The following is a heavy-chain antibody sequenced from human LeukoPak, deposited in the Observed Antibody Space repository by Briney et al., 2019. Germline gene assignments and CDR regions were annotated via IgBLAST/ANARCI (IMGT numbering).Heavy chain of an antibody. D-gene: IGHD3-10*01. J-gene: IGHJ5*02. Sequence: GRSLRLSCVASGFTFDDYAMHWVRQAPGKGLEWVSGISWNGGSTGYADSVKGRFTISRDNAKNSLYLQMNSLRAEDTALYHCARDRGPWFGELPNWFDPWGQGTLVTVSS. CDR3: ARDRGPWFGELPNWFDP. CDR1: GFTFDDYA. CDR2: ISWNGGST. V-gene: IGHV3-9*01.